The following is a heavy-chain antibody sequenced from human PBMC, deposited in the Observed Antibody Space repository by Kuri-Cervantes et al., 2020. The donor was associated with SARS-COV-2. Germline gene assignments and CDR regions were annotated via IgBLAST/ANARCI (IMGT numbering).Heavy chain of an antibody. CDR1: GGSISSSSYY. CDR3: ARHGAVVGGYYYPMDV. Sequence: SETLSLTCTVSGGSISSSSYYWGWIRQPPGKGLEWIGSIYYSGSTYYNPSLKSRVTISVDTSKNQFSLGLNSVTAADTSVYYCARHGAVVGGYYYPMDVWGQGTTVTVSS. CDR2: IYYSGST. D-gene: IGHD6-19*01. J-gene: IGHJ6*02. V-gene: IGHV4-39*01.